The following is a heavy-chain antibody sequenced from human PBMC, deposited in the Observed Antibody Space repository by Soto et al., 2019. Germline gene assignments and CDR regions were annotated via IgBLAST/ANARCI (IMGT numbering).Heavy chain of an antibody. CDR3: ARDNDRLQLGGNYYYIMDV. Sequence: QVPLVQSGAEVKEPGPSVKVSCKASGGTFSSYAISWVRQAPGQGLEWMGGIIPLFRTPDYAQKFQGRVTITADEPTSTAYMELSSLRFDDTAVYYCARDNDRLQLGGNYYYIMDVWGQGTTITVSS. J-gene: IGHJ6*02. CDR1: GGTFSSYA. V-gene: IGHV1-69*12. D-gene: IGHD4-4*01. CDR2: IIPLFRTP.